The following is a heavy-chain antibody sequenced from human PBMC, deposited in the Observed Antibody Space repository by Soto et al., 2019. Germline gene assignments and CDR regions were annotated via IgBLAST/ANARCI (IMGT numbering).Heavy chain of an antibody. Sequence: SETLSLTCTVSGGSISSGDYYWRWIRQPPGKGLEWIGYIYYSGSTYYNPSLKSRVTISVDTSKNQFSLKLSSVTAADTAVYYCARFVISGYDQQIAVAKYGMDVWGQGTTVTVSS. D-gene: IGHD5-12*01. CDR3: ARFVISGYDQQIAVAKYGMDV. CDR1: GGSISSGDYY. V-gene: IGHV4-30-4*01. CDR2: IYYSGST. J-gene: IGHJ6*02.